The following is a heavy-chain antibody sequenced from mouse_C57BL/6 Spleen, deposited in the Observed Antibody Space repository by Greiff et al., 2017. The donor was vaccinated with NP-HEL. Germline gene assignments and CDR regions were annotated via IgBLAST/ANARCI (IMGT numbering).Heavy chain of an antibody. CDR1: GYTFTDYY. CDR2: INPYNGGT. V-gene: IGHV1-19*01. J-gene: IGHJ4*01. CDR3: ARWLPHYAMDY. D-gene: IGHD2-2*01. Sequence: VQLQQSGPVLVKPGASVKMSCKASGYTFTDYYMNWVKQSHGKSLEWIGVINPYNGGTSYNQKFKGKATLTVDKSSSTAYMELNSLTSEDSAVYYCARWLPHYAMDYWGQGTSVTVSS.